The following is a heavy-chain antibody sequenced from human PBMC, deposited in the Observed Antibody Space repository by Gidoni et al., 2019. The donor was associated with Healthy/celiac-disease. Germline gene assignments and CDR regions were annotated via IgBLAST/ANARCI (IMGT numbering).Heavy chain of an antibody. Sequence: QVQLVQSGAEVKKPGASVTVSCKASGYTFTSYAMHWVRQAPGQRLEWMGWINDGNGNTKYSQKFQGRVTITRDTSASTAYMELSSLRSEDTAVYYCARGSIAAAGNAFDIWGQGTMVTVSS. CDR2: INDGNGNT. D-gene: IGHD6-13*01. V-gene: IGHV1-3*01. CDR1: GYTFTSYA. J-gene: IGHJ3*02. CDR3: ARGSIAAAGNAFDI.